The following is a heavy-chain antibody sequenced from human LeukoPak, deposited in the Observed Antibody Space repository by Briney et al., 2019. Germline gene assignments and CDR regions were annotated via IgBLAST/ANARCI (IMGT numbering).Heavy chain of an antibody. CDR1: GFTFSTYW. CDR3: VREEGY. J-gene: IGHJ4*02. V-gene: IGHV3-7*01. Sequence: GGSLRLSCAASGFTFSTYWMYWVRQAPGKGLEWVANIKQDGSHKYYVDSVKGRFTISRDNAKNSLYSQMNSLRVEDTAVYYCVREEGYWGQGTLVTVSS. CDR2: IKQDGSHK.